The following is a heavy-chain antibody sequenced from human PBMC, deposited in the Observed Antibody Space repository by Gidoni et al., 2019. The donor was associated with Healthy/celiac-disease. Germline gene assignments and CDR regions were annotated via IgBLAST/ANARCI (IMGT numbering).Heavy chain of an antibody. D-gene: IGHD1-26*01. J-gene: IGHJ6*02. CDR3: AKDMAVGATPGYYGMDV. CDR2: ISWNSGSI. Sequence: EVQLVESGGGLVQPGRSLRLSCAASGFTFDDYAMHWVRQAPGKGLEWVSGISWNSGSIGYADSVKGRFTISRDNAKNSLYLQMNSLRAEDTALYYCAKDMAVGATPGYYGMDVWGQGTTVTVSS. CDR1: GFTFDDYA. V-gene: IGHV3-9*01.